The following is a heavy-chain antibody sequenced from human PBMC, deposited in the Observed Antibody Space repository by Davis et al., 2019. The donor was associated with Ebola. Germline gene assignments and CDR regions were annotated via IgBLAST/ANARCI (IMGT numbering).Heavy chain of an antibody. CDR3: TSTLDGDYVDY. J-gene: IGHJ4*02. CDR1: GFTFSGSA. CDR2: IRSKANSYAT. Sequence: GESLKISCAASGFTFSGSAMHWVRPASGKGLEWVGRIRSKANSYATAYAASVKGRFTISRDDSKNTAYLQMNSLKTEDTAVYYCTSTLDGDYVDYWGQGTLVTVSS. D-gene: IGHD4-17*01. V-gene: IGHV3-73*01.